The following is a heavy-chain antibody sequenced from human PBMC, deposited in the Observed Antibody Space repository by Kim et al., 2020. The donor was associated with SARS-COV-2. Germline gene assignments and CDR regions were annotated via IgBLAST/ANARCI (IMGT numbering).Heavy chain of an antibody. D-gene: IGHD3-16*01. J-gene: IGHJ4*02. Sequence: GGSLRLSCTTSGFTFTGHAMSWVRQAPGKGREWVSSIVGSDGTTYYGDSVRGRFTISEDKSKNTLYLQMSALRGEDTAVYYCMKGGGGWIWDHWGQGTLVTVSS. CDR3: MKGGGGWIWDH. CDR2: IVGSDGTT. V-gene: IGHV3-23*01. CDR1: GFTFTGHA.